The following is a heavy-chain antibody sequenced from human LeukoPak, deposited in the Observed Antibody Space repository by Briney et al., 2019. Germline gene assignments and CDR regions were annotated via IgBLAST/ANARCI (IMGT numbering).Heavy chain of an antibody. J-gene: IGHJ3*02. CDR2: IYYSGST. V-gene: IGHV4-59*01. Sequence: LETLSLTCTVSGGSISSYYWSWIRQPPGKGLEWIGYIYYSGSTDYNPSLKSRVTISVDTSKNQFSLKLRSVTAADTAVYYCARDVDTAMVLGAFDIWGQGTMVTVSS. CDR1: GGSISSYY. D-gene: IGHD5-18*01. CDR3: ARDVDTAMVLGAFDI.